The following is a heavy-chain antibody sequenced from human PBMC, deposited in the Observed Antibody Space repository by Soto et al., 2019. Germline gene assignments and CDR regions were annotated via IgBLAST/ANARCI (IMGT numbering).Heavy chain of an antibody. Sequence: ASVKVSCKASGYTFTGYYMHWVRQAPGQGLEWMGRIIPILGIANYAQKFQGRVTITADKSTSTAYMELSSLRSEDTAVYYCARVRLWAFDICGQGTMVTVSS. CDR1: GYTFTGYY. J-gene: IGHJ3*02. CDR3: ARVRLWAFDI. V-gene: IGHV1-69*04. D-gene: IGHD2-21*01. CDR2: IIPILGIA.